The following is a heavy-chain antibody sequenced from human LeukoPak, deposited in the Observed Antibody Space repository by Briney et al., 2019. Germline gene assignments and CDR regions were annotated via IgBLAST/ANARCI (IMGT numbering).Heavy chain of an antibody. Sequence: SETLSLTCTVSGYSISSGYYWGWIRQPPGKGLEWIGSIYHSGSTYYNPSLKSRVTISVDTSKNQFSLKLSSVTAADTAVYYCETLLYSSSYFDYWGQGTLVTVSS. CDR2: IYHSGST. V-gene: IGHV4-38-2*02. J-gene: IGHJ4*02. CDR1: GYSISSGYY. D-gene: IGHD6-13*01. CDR3: ETLLYSSSYFDY.